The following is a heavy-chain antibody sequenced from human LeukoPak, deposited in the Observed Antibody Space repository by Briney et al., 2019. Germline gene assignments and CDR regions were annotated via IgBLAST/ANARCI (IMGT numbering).Heavy chain of an antibody. J-gene: IGHJ5*02. D-gene: IGHD3-3*01. Sequence: ASVKVSCKASGYTFTGYYMHWVRQAPGQGLEWMGWINPNSGGTNYAQKFQGRVTMTRDTSISTAYMELSRLRSDDTAAYYCASTLLEWSYWANWFDPWGQGTLVTVSS. CDR3: ASTLLEWSYWANWFDP. CDR2: INPNSGGT. CDR1: GYTFTGYY. V-gene: IGHV1-2*02.